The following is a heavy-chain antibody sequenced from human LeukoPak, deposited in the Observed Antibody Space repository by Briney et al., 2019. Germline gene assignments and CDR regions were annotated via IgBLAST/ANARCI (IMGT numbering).Heavy chain of an antibody. D-gene: IGHD3-10*01. Sequence: SVKVSCKASGGTFSSYAISWVRQAPGQGLEWMGGIIPIFGTANYAQKFRGRVTITADESTSTAYMELSSLRSEDTAVYYCARDSEGSGNPTLFDYWGQGTLVTVSS. CDR1: GGTFSSYA. CDR3: ARDSEGSGNPTLFDY. CDR2: IIPIFGTA. V-gene: IGHV1-69*13. J-gene: IGHJ4*02.